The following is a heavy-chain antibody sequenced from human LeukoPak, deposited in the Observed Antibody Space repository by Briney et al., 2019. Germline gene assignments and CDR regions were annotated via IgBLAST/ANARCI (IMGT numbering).Heavy chain of an antibody. CDR3: ARGRPRTLDY. CDR1: AYTFTSYY. V-gene: IGHV1-2*02. J-gene: IGHJ4*02. CDR2: INPNSGGT. Sequence: ASVTVSCTASAYTFTSYYIHWVRQAPGQGLEWMGWINPNSGGTNYAQKYPGRVTMTRDTSISTAYMDLSRLRSDDTAVYYCARGRPRTLDYWGQGTLVTVSS.